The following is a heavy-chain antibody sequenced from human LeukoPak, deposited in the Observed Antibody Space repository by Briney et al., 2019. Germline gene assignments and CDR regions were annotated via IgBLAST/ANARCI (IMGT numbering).Heavy chain of an antibody. Sequence: ASVKVSCKVSGYTLTELSMHWVRQAPGKGLEWMGGFDPEDGETIYAQKFQGRVTMTEDTSTDTAYMELSRLRSDDTAVYYCARIYDILTGYDAFDIWGQGTMVTVSS. D-gene: IGHD3-9*01. V-gene: IGHV1-24*01. CDR2: FDPEDGET. CDR3: ARIYDILTGYDAFDI. CDR1: GYTLTELS. J-gene: IGHJ3*02.